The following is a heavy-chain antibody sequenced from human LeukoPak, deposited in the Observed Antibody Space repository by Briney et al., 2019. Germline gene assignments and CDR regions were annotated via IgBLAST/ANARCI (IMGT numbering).Heavy chain of an antibody. D-gene: IGHD3-10*01. V-gene: IGHV3-30*02. J-gene: IGHJ5*02. Sequence: GGSLRLSCAASGFTFSTFAMIWVRQPPGKGLEWVAFIRYDGNDKFYADSVKGRFTISRDTSRNTLFLQMNSLRTDDTAVYYCAKDLMRDRWFGESWGQGTLVTVSS. CDR1: GFTFSTFA. CDR2: IRYDGNDK. CDR3: AKDLMRDRWFGES.